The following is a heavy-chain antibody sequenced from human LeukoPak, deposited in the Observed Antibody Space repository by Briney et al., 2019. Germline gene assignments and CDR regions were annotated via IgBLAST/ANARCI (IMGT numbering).Heavy chain of an antibody. CDR3: ARHAAELVDYYYYYMDV. CDR2: INPNSGGT. Sequence: ASVKVSCKASGYTFTGYYMHCVRQAPGQGLEWMGWINPNSGGTNYAQKFQGRVTMTRDTSISTAYMELSRLRSDDTAVYYCARHAAELVDYYYYYMDVWGKGTTVTVSS. CDR1: GYTFTGYY. V-gene: IGHV1-2*02. J-gene: IGHJ6*03. D-gene: IGHD6-6*01.